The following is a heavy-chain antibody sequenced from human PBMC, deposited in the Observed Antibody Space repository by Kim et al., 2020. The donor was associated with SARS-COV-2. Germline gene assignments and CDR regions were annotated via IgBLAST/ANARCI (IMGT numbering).Heavy chain of an antibody. V-gene: IGHV1-2*02. Sequence: ASVKVSCKASGYTFTGYYMHWVRQAPGQGLEWMGWINPNSGGTNYAQKFQGRVTMTRDTSISTAYMELSRLRSDDTAVYYCARYCSGGSCPGLPFDYWGQGTLVTVSS. CDR1: GYTFTGYY. CDR2: INPNSGGT. CDR3: ARYCSGGSCPGLPFDY. J-gene: IGHJ4*02. D-gene: IGHD2-15*01.